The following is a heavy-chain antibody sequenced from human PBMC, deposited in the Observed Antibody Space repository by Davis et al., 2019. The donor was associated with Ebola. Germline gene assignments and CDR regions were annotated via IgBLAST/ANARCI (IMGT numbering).Heavy chain of an antibody. V-gene: IGHV3-74*01. Sequence: HTGGSLRLSCAASRVTSTTNWIHWVRHAPGKGLVWVSLINPDGTKTGYADSMRGRFTISRDIAKNTLFLQMNSLTADDSAVYYCTRDFGWHDGSWGQGTLVTVSS. CDR2: INPDGTKT. CDR1: RVTSTTNW. D-gene: IGHD1-1*01. CDR3: TRDFGWHDGS. J-gene: IGHJ5*02.